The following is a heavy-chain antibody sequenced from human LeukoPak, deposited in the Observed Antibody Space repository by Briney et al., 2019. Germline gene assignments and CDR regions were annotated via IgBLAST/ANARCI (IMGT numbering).Heavy chain of an antibody. Sequence: PSETLSLTCTVSGGSISSYYWSWIRQPAGKGLEWIGRIYTSGSTNYNPSLKSRVTMSVDTSKNQFSLKLSSVTAADTAVYYCARAYCSGGSCYSSDYWGQGTLVTVSS. V-gene: IGHV4-4*07. CDR1: GGSISSYY. J-gene: IGHJ4*02. D-gene: IGHD2-15*01. CDR3: ARAYCSGGSCYSSDY. CDR2: IYTSGST.